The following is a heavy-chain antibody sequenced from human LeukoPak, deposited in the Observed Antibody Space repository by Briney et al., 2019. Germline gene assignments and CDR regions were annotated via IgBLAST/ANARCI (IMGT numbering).Heavy chain of an antibody. Sequence: SETLSLTCTVSGGSIGTTNYYWGWLRQPPGKGLEWIGSIYYSETTYDNPSLESRVTISIETSKNQFSLKLSSVTAADTAVYYCARQRADYFYYYVDVWQRDHGHRL. D-gene: IGHD3-9*01. V-gene: IGHV4-39*01. CDR1: GGSIGTTNYY. CDR2: IYYSETT. J-gene: IGHJ6*03. CDR3: ARQRADYFYYYVDV.